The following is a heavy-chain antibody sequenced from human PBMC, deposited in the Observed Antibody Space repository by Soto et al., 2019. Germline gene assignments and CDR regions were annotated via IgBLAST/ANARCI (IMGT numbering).Heavy chain of an antibody. CDR3: ARQSGNYDADAFHF. CDR1: GYMFTTYW. J-gene: IGHJ3*01. CDR2: IHPGDSDA. D-gene: IGHD1-26*01. V-gene: IGHV5-51*01. Sequence: GESLKISCKGSGYMFTTYWIGWVRQMPGKGLEWMGIIHPGDSDARYSPSFQGQVTISVDKSISTAYLQWSSLKASDTAMYYCARQSGNYDADAFHFWGQGTMVTVSS.